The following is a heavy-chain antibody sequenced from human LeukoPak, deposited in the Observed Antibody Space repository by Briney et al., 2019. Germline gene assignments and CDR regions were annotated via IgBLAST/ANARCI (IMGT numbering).Heavy chain of an antibody. CDR3: ARGKGVHLGFDP. V-gene: IGHV1-69*13. J-gene: IGHJ5*02. Sequence: SVKVSCKASGGTFSSYAITWVRQAPGQGLEWMGGIIPMSGTANYAQKFQGRVTITADESTSTVYMELSSLRSEDTAVYYCARGKGVHLGFDPWGQGTLVTVSS. CDR2: IIPMSGTA. D-gene: IGHD2-8*01. CDR1: GGTFSSYA.